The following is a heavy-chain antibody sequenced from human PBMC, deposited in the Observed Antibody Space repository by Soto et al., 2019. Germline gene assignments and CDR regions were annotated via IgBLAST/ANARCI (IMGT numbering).Heavy chain of an antibody. CDR2: IVPIFGTA. D-gene: IGHD6-13*01. J-gene: IGHJ6*02. CDR1: GGTFSSYA. V-gene: IGHV1-69*13. CDR3: ASKQGIAAAGRYGMDV. Sequence: SVKVSCKASGGTFSSYAISWVRQAPGQGLEWMGGIVPIFGTANYAQKFQGRVTITADESTSTAYMELSSLRSEDTAVYYCASKQGIAAAGRYGMDVWGQGTTVTVSS.